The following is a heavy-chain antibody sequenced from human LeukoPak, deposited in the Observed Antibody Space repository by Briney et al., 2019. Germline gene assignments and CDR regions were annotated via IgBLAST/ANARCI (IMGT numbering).Heavy chain of an antibody. CDR1: GGSFSGYY. Sequence: SSETLSLTCAVYGGSFSGYYWSWIRQPPGKGLEWIGEINHSGSTNYNPSLKSRVTISVDTSKNQFSLKLSSLTAADTAVYYCARRGVVPAAMGGGNWFDPWGQGTLVTVSS. CDR2: INHSGST. V-gene: IGHV4-34*01. D-gene: IGHD2-2*01. J-gene: IGHJ5*02. CDR3: ARRGVVPAAMGGGNWFDP.